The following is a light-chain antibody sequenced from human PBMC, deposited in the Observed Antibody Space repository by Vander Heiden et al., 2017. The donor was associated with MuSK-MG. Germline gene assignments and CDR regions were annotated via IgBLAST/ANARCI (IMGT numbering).Light chain of an antibody. CDR1: QDISNY. CDR2: DAS. CDR3: QQYDNPPFT. V-gene: IGKV1-33*01. J-gene: IGKJ3*01. Sequence: DIQITRSPSSLSASVGDRVTITCQASQDISNYLNWYQQKPGKAPKLLIYDASNLETGVPSRFSGSGSGTDFTFTISSLQPEDFATYYCQQYDNPPFTFGHGTKVDIK.